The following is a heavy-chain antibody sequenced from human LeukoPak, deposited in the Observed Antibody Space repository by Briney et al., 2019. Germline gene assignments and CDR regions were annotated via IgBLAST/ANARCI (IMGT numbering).Heavy chain of an antibody. CDR2: INHSGST. Sequence: SETLSLTCAVYGGSFSGYYWSWIRQPPGKGLEWIGEINHSGSTNYNPSLKSRVTISVDTSKNQFSLKLSSVTAADTAVYYCARERGTDYYYMDVWGKGATVTVSS. D-gene: IGHD1-1*01. J-gene: IGHJ6*03. CDR1: GGSFSGYY. V-gene: IGHV4-34*01. CDR3: ARERGTDYYYMDV.